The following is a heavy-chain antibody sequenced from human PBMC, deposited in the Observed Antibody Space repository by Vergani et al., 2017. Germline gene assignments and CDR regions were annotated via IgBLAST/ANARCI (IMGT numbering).Heavy chain of an antibody. D-gene: IGHD4-23*01. CDR2: IYYSGST. CDR3: ARFVATVDASILDY. Sequence: QVQLQESGPGLVKPSETLSLTCTVSGGSISSYYWSWIRQPPGKGLEWIGYIYYSGSTNYNPALKSRVTISVDTSKNQFSLKLSSVTAADTAGYYCARFVATVDASILDYWGQGTLVTVSS. CDR1: GGSISSYY. V-gene: IGHV4-59*01. J-gene: IGHJ4*02.